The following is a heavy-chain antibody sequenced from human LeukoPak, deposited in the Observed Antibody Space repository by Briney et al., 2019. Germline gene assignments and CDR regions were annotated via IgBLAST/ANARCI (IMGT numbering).Heavy chain of an antibody. J-gene: IGHJ4*02. CDR2: IQFDGTDE. Sequence: GGSLRLSCTASGFIFSTYGMHWVRRAPGKGLEWVAFIQFDGTDEHYADSVKGRFTISRDNSKNTLYLQMNSLRAEDTAVYYCARDTKFWQQLVLGYWGQGTLVTVSS. CDR3: ARDTKFWQQLVLGY. CDR1: GFIFSTYG. V-gene: IGHV3-30*02. D-gene: IGHD6-13*01.